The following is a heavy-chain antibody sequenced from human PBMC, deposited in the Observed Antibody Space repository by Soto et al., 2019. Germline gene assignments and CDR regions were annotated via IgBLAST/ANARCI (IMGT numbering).Heavy chain of an antibody. V-gene: IGHV4-34*01. J-gene: IGHJ3*02. CDR3: ARDSFGMVMRRAFDI. CDR2: INHSGST. D-gene: IGHD3-3*01. CDR1: GGSFSGYY. Sequence: SETLSLTCAVYGGSFSGYYWGWIRQPPGKGLEWIGEINHSGSTNYNPSLKSRVTISVDTSKNQLYLKMSSVTAADTAVYYCARDSFGMVMRRAFDIWGQGTMVTVSS.